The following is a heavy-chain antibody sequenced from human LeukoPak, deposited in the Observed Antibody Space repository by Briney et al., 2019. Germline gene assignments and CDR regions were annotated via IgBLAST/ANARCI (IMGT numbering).Heavy chain of an antibody. CDR2: ISGSGGST. CDR1: GFTFSSYA. D-gene: IGHD3-10*01. Sequence: GGSLRLSCAASGFTFSSYAMSWVRQAPGKGLEWVSAISGSGGSTYYADSVKGRFTISRDNSKNSLYLQMNSLRAEDTAVYYCARDLSSGGHGSGSYYYYGMDVWGQGTTVTVSS. CDR3: ARDLSSGGHGSGSYYYYGMDV. J-gene: IGHJ6*02. V-gene: IGHV3-23*01.